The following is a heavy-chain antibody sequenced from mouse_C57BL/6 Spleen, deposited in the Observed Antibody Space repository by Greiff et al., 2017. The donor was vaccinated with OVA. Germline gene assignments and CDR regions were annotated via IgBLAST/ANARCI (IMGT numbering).Heavy chain of an antibody. Sequence: VQLQQSGAELMKPGASVKLSCKATGYTFTGYWIEWVKQRPGHGLEWIGEILPGSGSTNYNEKFKGKATFTAATSSNTAYMQLSCLTTEDSAIYYCERLYGSREWKRYFDDWGQGTTLTVSS. CDR2: ILPGSGST. D-gene: IGHD1-1*01. V-gene: IGHV1-9*01. CDR3: ERLYGSREWKRYFDD. J-gene: IGHJ2*01. CDR1: GYTFTGYW.